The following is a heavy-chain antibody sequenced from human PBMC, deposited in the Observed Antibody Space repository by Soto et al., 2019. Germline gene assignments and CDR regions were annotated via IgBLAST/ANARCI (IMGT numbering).Heavy chain of an antibody. CDR2: MNPNSGNT. CDR1: GYTFTSYD. J-gene: IGHJ5*02. D-gene: IGHD2-2*01. CDR3: ARRTPEPDIVVVPAATTWFDP. Sequence: QVQLVQSGAEVKKPGASVKVSCKASGYTFTSYDINWVRQATGQGLEWMGWMNPNSGNTGYAQKFQGRVTMTRNTSISTAYMELSSLRSEDTAVYYCARRTPEPDIVVVPAATTWFDPWGQGTLVTVSS. V-gene: IGHV1-8*01.